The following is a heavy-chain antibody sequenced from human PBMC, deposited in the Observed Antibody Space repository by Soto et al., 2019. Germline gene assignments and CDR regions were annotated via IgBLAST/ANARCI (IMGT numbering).Heavy chain of an antibody. CDR3: ITHKGSQWLLWRDYHFDY. V-gene: IGHV3-15*01. CDR1: GFTFDNAW. J-gene: IGHJ4*02. Sequence: PGGSLRLSCVVSGFTFDNAWMSWVRQAPGRGLEWVGRIKSYTHGETTDNAEPVKRRFSISRDDSKNTVYLQMNSLKIEDTAVYYCITHKGSQWLLWRDYHFDYWGQGILVTVSS. CDR2: IKSYTHGETT. D-gene: IGHD6-19*01.